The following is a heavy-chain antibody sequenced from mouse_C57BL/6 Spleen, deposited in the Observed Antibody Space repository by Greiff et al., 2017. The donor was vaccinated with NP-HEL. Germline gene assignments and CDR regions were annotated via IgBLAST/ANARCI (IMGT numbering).Heavy chain of an antibody. D-gene: IGHD2-4*01. CDR2: IYPSDSET. Sequence: QVQLQQPGAELVRPGSSVKLSCKASGYTFTSYWMDWVKQRPGQGLEWIGNIYPSDSETHYNQKFKDKATLTVDKSSSTAYMQLSSLTSEDSAVYYCARTGYDYGDYWGQGTTLTVSS. CDR3: ARTGYDYGDY. J-gene: IGHJ2*01. CDR1: GYTFTSYW. V-gene: IGHV1-61*01.